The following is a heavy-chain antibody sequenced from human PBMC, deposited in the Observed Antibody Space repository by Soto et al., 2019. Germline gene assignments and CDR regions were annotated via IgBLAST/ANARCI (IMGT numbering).Heavy chain of an antibody. V-gene: IGHV3-11*01. CDR2: MIILDTTI. CDR3: SSGRSSSVYFDY. D-gene: IGHD6-6*01. CDR1: GFTFSDYY. Sequence: QVQLVESGGGLVKPGGSLRLSCAASGFTFSDYYMSWIRQAPGKGLEWVSYMIILDTTIYYAHSVKGRFTISRANAKNSMYLQMNSLRAEDTAVYYWSSGRSSSVYFDYWGQGTRVTVSS. J-gene: IGHJ4*02.